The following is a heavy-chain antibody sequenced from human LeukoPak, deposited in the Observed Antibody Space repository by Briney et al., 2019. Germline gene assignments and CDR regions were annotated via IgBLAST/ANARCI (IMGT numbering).Heavy chain of an antibody. CDR1: GFTFSDYN. D-gene: IGHD3-22*01. CDR3: AKAPSGSGFFDY. CDR2: ISSSGSTI. V-gene: IGHV3-11*01. J-gene: IGHJ4*02. Sequence: GGSLRLSCAASGFTFSDYNMRWIRQAPGKGLEWVSSISSSGSTIYYADSVKGRFTISRDNSKNTLYLQMNSLRAEDTAVYYCAKAPSGSGFFDYWGQGTLVTVSS.